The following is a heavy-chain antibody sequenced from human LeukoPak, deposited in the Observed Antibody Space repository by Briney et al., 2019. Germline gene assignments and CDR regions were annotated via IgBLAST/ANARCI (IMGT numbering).Heavy chain of an antibody. Sequence: SETLSLTCTVSGGSISSYYWSWIRQPPGKGLEWIGYIYYSGSTNYNPSLKSRVTISVDTSKNQFSLKLISVTAADTAVYYCARGPYSSSSNYYYYMDVWGKGTTVTVSS. D-gene: IGHD6-6*01. CDR3: ARGPYSSSSNYYYYMDV. CDR2: IYYSGST. J-gene: IGHJ6*03. V-gene: IGHV4-59*12. CDR1: GGSISSYY.